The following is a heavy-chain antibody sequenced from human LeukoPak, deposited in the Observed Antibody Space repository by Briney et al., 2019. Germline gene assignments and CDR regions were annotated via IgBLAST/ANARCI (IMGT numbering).Heavy chain of an antibody. V-gene: IGHV3-21*01. CDR1: RVTPTIYS. CDR2: ISSSSSYI. Sequence: GSLSLSCAASRVTPTIYSMQGVCQAPGQGLEWVSSISSSSSYIYYADSVKGRFTISRENATNPLYRHMNSLRAADSYWPSCASSYNSSRGTFDYWGQGTLVTVSS. D-gene: IGHD6-6*01. J-gene: IGHJ4*02. CDR3: ASSYNSSRGTFDY.